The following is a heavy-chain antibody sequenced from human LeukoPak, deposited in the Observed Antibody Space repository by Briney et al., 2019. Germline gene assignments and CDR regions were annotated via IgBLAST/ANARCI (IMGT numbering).Heavy chain of an antibody. CDR1: GGSISSSNY. V-gene: IGHV4-4*02. D-gene: IGHD1-26*01. CDR2: INHSGTT. J-gene: IGHJ4*02. CDR3: ARVRSGSNDY. Sequence: PSETLSLTCAVSGGSISSSNYWSWVRQPPGKGLDWIGEINHSGTTNYNPSLRSRVTISVDKSKNHFSLKLSSVTAADTAVYYCARVRSGSNDYWGQGTLVTVSS.